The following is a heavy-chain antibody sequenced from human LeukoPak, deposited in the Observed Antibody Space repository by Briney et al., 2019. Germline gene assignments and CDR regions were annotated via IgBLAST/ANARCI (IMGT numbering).Heavy chain of an antibody. CDR2: INPICGST. Sequence: ASVKVSCKASGYTFTSYYMHWVRQAPGQGLEWMGIINPICGSTSYAQKFQGRVTMTRDTSTSTVYMELSSLRSEDTAVYYCAREDSSGWFDYWGQGTLVTVSS. J-gene: IGHJ5*01. D-gene: IGHD6-19*01. CDR1: GYTFTSYY. CDR3: AREDSSGWFDY. V-gene: IGHV1-46*03.